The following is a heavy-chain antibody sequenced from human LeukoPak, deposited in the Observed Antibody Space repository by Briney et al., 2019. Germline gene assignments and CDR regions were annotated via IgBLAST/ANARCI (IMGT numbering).Heavy chain of an antibody. CDR2: ISSSSSYI. J-gene: IGHJ4*02. V-gene: IGHV3-21*01. Sequence: KPGGSLRLSCAASGFTFSSYSMNWVRQAPGKGLEWVSSISSSSSYIYYADSVKGRFTISRDNAKNSLYLQMNSLRAEDTAVYYCAREGEYSSSAVKNWGQGTLVTVSS. D-gene: IGHD6-6*01. CDR1: GFTFSSYS. CDR3: AREGEYSSSAVKN.